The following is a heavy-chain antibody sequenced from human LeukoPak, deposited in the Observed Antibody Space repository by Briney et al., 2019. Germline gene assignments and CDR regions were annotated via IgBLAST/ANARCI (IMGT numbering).Heavy chain of an antibody. CDR2: IYYSGST. Sequence: SETLSLTCTASGGSISSYYWSWIRQPPGKGLEWIGYIYYSGSTNYNPSHKSRVTISVDTSKNQFSLKLSSVTAADTAVYYCARYGYYYDSSGYYVYYFDYWGQGTLVTVPS. V-gene: IGHV4-59*01. D-gene: IGHD3-22*01. CDR3: ARYGYYYDSSGYYVYYFDY. CDR1: GGSISSYY. J-gene: IGHJ4*02.